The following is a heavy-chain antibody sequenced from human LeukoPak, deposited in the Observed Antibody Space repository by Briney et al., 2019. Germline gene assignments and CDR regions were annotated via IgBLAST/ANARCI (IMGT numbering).Heavy chain of an antibody. CDR2: INHSGGT. J-gene: IGHJ5*02. D-gene: IGHD3-10*01. V-gene: IGHV4-34*01. CDR3: ARGPTPRYYYGSGIKGWFDP. CDR1: GGSFSGYY. Sequence: SQTLSLTCPVHGGSFSGYYWSCIRHPPANALDSIREINHSGGTKYNPSLKGRVTISVDTSKNQFSLKLSSVTAADTAVYYCARGPTPRYYYGSGIKGWFDPWGQGTLVTVSS.